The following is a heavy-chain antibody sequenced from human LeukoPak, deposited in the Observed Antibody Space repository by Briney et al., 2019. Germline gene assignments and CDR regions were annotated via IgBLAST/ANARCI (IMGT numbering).Heavy chain of an antibody. J-gene: IGHJ4*02. CDR3: ARGITMVRGVKGFFDY. V-gene: IGHV3-21*01. CDR1: GFTFSSYS. Sequence: PGGSLRLSCAASGFTFSSYSMNWVRQAPGKGLEWVSSISSSSSYIYYADSVKGRFTISRDNAKNSLYLQMNSLRAEDTAVYYCARGITMVRGVKGFFDYWGQGTLVTVSS. D-gene: IGHD3-10*01. CDR2: ISSSSSYI.